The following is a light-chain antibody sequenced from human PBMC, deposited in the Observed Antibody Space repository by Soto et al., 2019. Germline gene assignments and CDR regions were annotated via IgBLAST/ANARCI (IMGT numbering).Light chain of an antibody. Sequence: DIQMTQSASSLSASLGDRVSIPCRASQNIRDFLNWYQQKPGKAPELLIFSASSLQSGVPSRFSGSGSWTDFTLANGSLQREDFATDFCQQTYCTPPTFGRGTRVEI. CDR3: QQTYCTPPT. J-gene: IGKJ1*01. V-gene: IGKV1-39*01. CDR1: QNIRDF. CDR2: SAS.